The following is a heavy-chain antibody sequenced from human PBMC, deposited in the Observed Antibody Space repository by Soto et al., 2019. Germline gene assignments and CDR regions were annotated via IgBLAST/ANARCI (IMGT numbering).Heavy chain of an antibody. Sequence: QVQLVQSGAEVKKPGSSVKVSCKASGGTFSSYAISWVRQAPGQGLEWMGGIIPIFGTANYAQKFQGRVTLPADESPSTAATETSRLRYKSPAVYYCARWTTMTNSVFDYWGQGTLVTVSS. CDR1: GGTFSSYA. CDR2: IIPIFGTA. V-gene: IGHV1-69*12. J-gene: IGHJ4*02. D-gene: IGHD4-17*01. CDR3: ARWTTMTNSVFDY.